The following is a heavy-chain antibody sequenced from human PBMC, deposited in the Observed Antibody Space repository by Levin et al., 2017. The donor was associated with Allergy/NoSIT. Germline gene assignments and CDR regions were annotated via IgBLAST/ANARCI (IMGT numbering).Heavy chain of an antibody. CDR2: ITSSSSYI. V-gene: IGHV3-21*01. J-gene: IGHJ4*02. Sequence: GESLKISCAASGFTFSSYSMNWVRQAPGKGLEWVSSITSSSSYIYYADSVKGRFTISRDNAKNSLYLQMNSLRAEDTAVYYCASDYYDGSGLFDYWGQGTLVTVSS. D-gene: IGHD3-22*01. CDR3: ASDYYDGSGLFDY. CDR1: GFTFSSYS.